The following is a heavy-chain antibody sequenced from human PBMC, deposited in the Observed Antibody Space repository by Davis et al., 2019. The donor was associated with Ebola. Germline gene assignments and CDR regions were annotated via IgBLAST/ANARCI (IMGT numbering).Heavy chain of an antibody. CDR3: ARDNFPEDGMDV. CDR1: GFTVSTYY. CDR2: IYSGGGT. V-gene: IGHV3-53*01. J-gene: IGHJ6*02. Sequence: GESLKIPCEAPGFTVSTYYMNWVRQAPGKGLAWVSVIYSGGGTYYTDSVKGRFTISRDNSKNTLYLQLSSLTPEDSAVYYCARDNFPEDGMDVWGQGTTVTVSS.